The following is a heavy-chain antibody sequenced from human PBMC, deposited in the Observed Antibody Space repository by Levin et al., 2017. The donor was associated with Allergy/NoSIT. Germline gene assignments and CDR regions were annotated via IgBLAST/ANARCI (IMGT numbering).Heavy chain of an antibody. J-gene: IGHJ5*02. CDR3: ARHDCNSTTCYLLAYNWFDP. D-gene: IGHD2-2*01. V-gene: IGHV4-39*01. Sequence: SPTLSLPCTVSGGSIPSGNHYWGWIRQPPGKGLEWIGSMYYSGSTFYNPSLRSRVTISVDTSKSQFSLKLSSVTAADTAVYYCARHDCNSTTCYLLAYNWFDPWGQGTLVTVSS. CDR2: MYYSGST. CDR1: GGSIPSGNHY.